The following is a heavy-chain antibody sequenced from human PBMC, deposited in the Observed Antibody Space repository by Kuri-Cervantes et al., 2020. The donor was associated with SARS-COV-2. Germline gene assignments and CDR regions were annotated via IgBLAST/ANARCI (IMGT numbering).Heavy chain of an antibody. V-gene: IGHV1-69*10. D-gene: IGHD3-22*01. CDR3: ARWPRYYDSLYYFDY. CDR1: GYTFTSYA. CDR2: IIPVFGVA. J-gene: IGHJ4*02. Sequence: SVKVSCKASGYTFTSYAMHWVRQAPGQGLEWMGGIIPVFGVANYAQNFQGRVTITTDKSSSTAYMELSSLRSGDTAVYYCARWPRYYDSLYYFDYWGQGTRVTCSS.